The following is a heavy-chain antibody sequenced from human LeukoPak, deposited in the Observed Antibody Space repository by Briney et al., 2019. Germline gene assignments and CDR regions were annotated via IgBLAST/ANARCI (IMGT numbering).Heavy chain of an antibody. CDR3: AKGYSGYDWSLVDY. J-gene: IGHJ4*02. V-gene: IGHV3-74*01. CDR2: ISFDGSDA. Sequence: GGSLRLSCAASGFTFSGFWMHWVRQAPGKGLVWVSCISFDGSDATYADSVKGRFTISRDNAKNTLHLQMDSLTVEDTAVYYCAKGYSGYDWSLVDYWGQGTLVTVSS. CDR1: GFTFSGFW. D-gene: IGHD5-12*01.